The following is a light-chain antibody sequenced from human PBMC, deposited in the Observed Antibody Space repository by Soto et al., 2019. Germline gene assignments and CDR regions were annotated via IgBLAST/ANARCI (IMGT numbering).Light chain of an antibody. Sequence: DLQMTQSPSSLSASVGDRVTMTCRASQSISSYLNWYEQKPGKVPKLLIHAASSLQSGVPSRFSGSGSGTDFTLTISSLQPEDFATYYCQQSYSTPYTFGQGTKLEIK. V-gene: IGKV1-39*01. CDR2: AAS. CDR3: QQSYSTPYT. J-gene: IGKJ2*01. CDR1: QSISSY.